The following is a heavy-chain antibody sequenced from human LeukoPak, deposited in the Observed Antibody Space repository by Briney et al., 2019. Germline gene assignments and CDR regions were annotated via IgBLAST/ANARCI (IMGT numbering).Heavy chain of an antibody. J-gene: IGHJ5*02. Sequence: PGRSLRLSCAASGFTFSSYAMHWVRQAPGKGLEWVAVISYDGSNKYYADSVKGRFTISRDNSKNTLFLQMNSLRAEDTAVYCCAREGDGYIVGSGVSWFDPWGQGTLVTVSS. CDR1: GFTFSSYA. V-gene: IGHV3-30-3*01. CDR2: ISYDGSNK. CDR3: AREGDGYIVGSGVSWFDP. D-gene: IGHD5-12*01.